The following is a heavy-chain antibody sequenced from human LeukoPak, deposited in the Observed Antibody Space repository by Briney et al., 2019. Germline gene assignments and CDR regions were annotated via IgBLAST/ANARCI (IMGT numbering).Heavy chain of an antibody. CDR3: ASGMAGYFDL. CDR2: ISSDGSST. CDR1: GFTFSRYW. D-gene: IGHD5-24*01. J-gene: IGHJ4*02. V-gene: IGHV3-74*01. Sequence: PGGSLRLSCAASGFTFSRYWMYWVRQAPGKGLVRVSCISSDGSSTSYADSVKGRFTISRDNAKNTVYLQMNSLRAEDTAVYYCASGMAGYFDLWGQGTLVTVSS.